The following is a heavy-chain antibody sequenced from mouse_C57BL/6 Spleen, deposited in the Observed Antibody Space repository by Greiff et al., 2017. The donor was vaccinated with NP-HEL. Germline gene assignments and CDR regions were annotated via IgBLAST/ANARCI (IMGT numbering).Heavy chain of an antibody. J-gene: IGHJ1*03. CDR1: GFTFSSYT. Sequence: EVQRVESGGGLVKPGGSLKLSCAASGFTFSSYTMSWVRQTPEKRLEWVATISGGGGNTYYPDSVKGRFTISRDNAKNTLYLQMSSLRSEDTALYYCARRFYYGSTYWYFDVWGTGTTVTVSS. V-gene: IGHV5-9*01. D-gene: IGHD1-1*01. CDR3: ARRFYYGSTYWYFDV. CDR2: ISGGGGNT.